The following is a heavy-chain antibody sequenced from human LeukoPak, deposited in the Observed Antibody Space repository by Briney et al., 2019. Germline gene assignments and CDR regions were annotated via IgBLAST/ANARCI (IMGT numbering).Heavy chain of an antibody. D-gene: IGHD1-26*01. CDR2: IIPIFGTA. J-gene: IGHJ6*02. CDR1: GGTFSSYA. V-gene: IGHV1-69*13. CDR3: ARERLVAGLGLFDGYYYYGMDV. Sequence: ASVKVSCKASGGTFSSYAISWVRQAPGQGLEWMGRIIPIFGTANYAQKFQGRVTITADESTSTAYMELSSLRSEDTAVYYCARERLVAGLGLFDGYYYYGMDVWGQGTTVTVSS.